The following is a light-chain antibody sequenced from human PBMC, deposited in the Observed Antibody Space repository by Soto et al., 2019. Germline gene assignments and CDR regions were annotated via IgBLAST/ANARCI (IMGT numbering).Light chain of an antibody. CDR3: LIYYPGSRL. CDR2: KTT. V-gene: IGLV7-43*01. CDR1: TGALNGGHY. Sequence: QAVVTQEPSLTVSPGGTVTLTCVSSTGALNGGHYPSWIQQKPGQAPRPLIYKTTNKYSWTPAQFSGSLFGGKPSLTLSDGQPGDKAEYSSLIYYPGSRLFGTGTKVTVL. J-gene: IGLJ1*01.